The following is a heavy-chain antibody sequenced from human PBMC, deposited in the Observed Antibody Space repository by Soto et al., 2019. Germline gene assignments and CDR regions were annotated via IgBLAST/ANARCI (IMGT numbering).Heavy chain of an antibody. CDR1: GGSFSGYY. D-gene: IGHD3-10*01. J-gene: IGHJ4*02. CDR2: INHSGST. CDR3: ALLWFGEFFDY. Sequence: QVQLQQWGAGLLKPSETLSLTCAVYGGSFSGYYWSWIRQPPGKGLEWIGEINHSGSTNYKPSLKSRVTLSVETAKNQFSLRLSSVTAADTAVYYCALLWFGEFFDYWGQGTLVTVSS. V-gene: IGHV4-34*01.